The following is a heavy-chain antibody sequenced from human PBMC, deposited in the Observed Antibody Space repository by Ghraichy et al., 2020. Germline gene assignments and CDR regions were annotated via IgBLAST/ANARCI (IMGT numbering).Heavy chain of an antibody. J-gene: IGHJ6*02. CDR3: AREMEVTAMVLIKAPPDYYGMDV. V-gene: IGHV3-33*01. Sequence: GGSLRLSCAASGFTFSSYGMHWVRQAPGKGLEWVAVIWYDGSNKYYADSVKGRFTISRDNSKNTLYLQMNSLRAEDTAVYYCAREMEVTAMVLIKAPPDYYGMDVWGQGTTVTVSS. CDR2: IWYDGSNK. D-gene: IGHD5-18*01. CDR1: GFTFSSYG.